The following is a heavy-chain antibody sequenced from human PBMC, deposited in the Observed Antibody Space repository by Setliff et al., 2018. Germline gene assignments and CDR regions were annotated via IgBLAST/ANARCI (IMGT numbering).Heavy chain of an antibody. CDR3: ARDGGGDSDAFDI. J-gene: IGHJ3*02. Sequence: GGLVKVSCKASGYTFTGYYMYWVRQAPGQGLEWMGRINPSSGATIYAQKFQGRVTMTSDTSISTAYMELGRLRSDDTAVYFCARDGGGDSDAFDIWGQGTMVTVS. V-gene: IGHV1-2*06. CDR2: INPSSGAT. CDR1: GYTFTGYY. D-gene: IGHD3-16*01.